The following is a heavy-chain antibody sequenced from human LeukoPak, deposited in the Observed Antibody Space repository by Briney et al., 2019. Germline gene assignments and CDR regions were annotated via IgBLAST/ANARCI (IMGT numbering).Heavy chain of an antibody. J-gene: IGHJ6*02. D-gene: IGHD2-8*01. CDR3: ARAKVDGVPSYGMDV. Sequence: ASVKVSCRASGYTFTSYYMHWVRQAPGQGLEWMGIINPSGGSTSYAQKFQGRVTMTRDTSTSTVYMELSSLRSEDTAVYYYARAKVDGVPSYGMDVWGQGTTVTVSS. V-gene: IGHV1-46*01. CDR2: INPSGGST. CDR1: GYTFTSYY.